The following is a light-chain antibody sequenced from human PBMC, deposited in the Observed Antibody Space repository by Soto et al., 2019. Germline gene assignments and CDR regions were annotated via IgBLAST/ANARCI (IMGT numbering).Light chain of an antibody. CDR1: QSLRSSY. V-gene: IGKV3-20*01. CDR3: QHYDTSPRT. J-gene: IGKJ1*01. CDR2: AAS. Sequence: EIVLTQSPGTLSLSPGERATLSCRASQSLRSSYLAWYQQNPGQAPRILIYAASSRATGIPDRFSGSGSETYFTLTISILEPEDSAIYYCQHYDTSPRTFGQGTKVEI.